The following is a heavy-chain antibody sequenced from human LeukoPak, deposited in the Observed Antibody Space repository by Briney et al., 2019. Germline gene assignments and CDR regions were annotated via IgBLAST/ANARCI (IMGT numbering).Heavy chain of an antibody. V-gene: IGHV4-39*01. Sequence: WVRQPPGKGLEWIASIYYIGTTSYNPSLKSRVTISVDTSKKQFSLKLDSVTAADTAVYYCARHRRYSSGWYGAFDIWGQGTMVTAAS. D-gene: IGHD6-19*01. CDR3: ARHRRYSSGWYGAFDI. CDR2: IYYIGTT. J-gene: IGHJ3*02.